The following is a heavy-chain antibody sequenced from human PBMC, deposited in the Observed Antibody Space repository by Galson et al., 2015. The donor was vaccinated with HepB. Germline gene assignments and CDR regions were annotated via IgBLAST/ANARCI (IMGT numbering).Heavy chain of an antibody. V-gene: IGHV3-74*01. Sequence: SLRLSCAASGFDFSKYWMHWVRQRPGMGLEWISRMKSDDTSISYVGSVKGRFFISRDNARNTLFLQMNRLRAEDTAVYYCVRGLYDSPVWYPYYFDYWGQGVLVTVSS. CDR3: VRGLYDSPVWYPYYFDY. J-gene: IGHJ4*02. CDR2: MKSDDTSI. CDR1: GFDFSKYW. D-gene: IGHD3-22*01.